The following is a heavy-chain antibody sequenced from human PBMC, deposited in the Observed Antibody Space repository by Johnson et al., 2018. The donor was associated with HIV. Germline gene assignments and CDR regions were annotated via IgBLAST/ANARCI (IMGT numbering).Heavy chain of an antibody. CDR1: GFTFSSYA. CDR3: ARDFSVRAFDI. D-gene: IGHD3-10*01. V-gene: IGHV3-20*04. J-gene: IGHJ3*02. Sequence: VQLVESGGGVVQPGRSLRLSCAASGFTFSSYAMHWVRQAPGKGLEWVSAMDWNGGSTGYADSVKGRCTISRDNAKNSLYLQMNSLRAEDTALYYCARDFSVRAFDIWGQGTMVTVSS. CDR2: MDWNGGST.